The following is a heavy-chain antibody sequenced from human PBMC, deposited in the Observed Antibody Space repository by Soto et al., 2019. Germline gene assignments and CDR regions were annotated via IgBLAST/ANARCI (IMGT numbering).Heavy chain of an antibody. J-gene: IGHJ4*02. Sequence: EVQLLESGGGLVQPGGSLTLSCAASGFRFRDYTMSWVRQAPGKVLESISVILSNYNTYYTDSVRGRFTIARDSSNNMLYLGMNSLRAEDTAVYYSARRVNGDFDYWGQGALVTVSS. D-gene: IGHD2-8*01. V-gene: IGHV3-23*05. CDR1: GFRFRDYT. CDR2: ILSNYNT. CDR3: ARRVNGDFDY.